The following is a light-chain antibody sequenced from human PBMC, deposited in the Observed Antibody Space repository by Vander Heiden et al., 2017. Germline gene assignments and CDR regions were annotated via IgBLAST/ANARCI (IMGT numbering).Light chain of an antibody. Sequence: DIQMTQSPSTLSASVGDRVTITCRPSQSISAWLAWYQQKPGKAPKVLIYKASTLKSGVPSRFSGSGFGTEFTLTISSLQPDDFATYYCQQFGSYLWTFGQGTKVEFK. V-gene: IGKV1-5*03. CDR1: QSISAW. CDR2: KAS. J-gene: IGKJ1*01. CDR3: QQFGSYLWT.